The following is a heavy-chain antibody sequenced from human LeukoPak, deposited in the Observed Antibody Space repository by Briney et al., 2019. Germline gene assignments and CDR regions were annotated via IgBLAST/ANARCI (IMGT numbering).Heavy chain of an antibody. CDR1: AASITTYY. Sequence: SETLSLTCPVSAASITTYYWSWIRQPPGKGLEWVGYIFYTGDTSYSPSLKGRVTISLDTSKNQFSLNLRSVTAADTAVYYCARRSRGGYYFDYWGQGTLVTVSS. J-gene: IGHJ4*02. V-gene: IGHV4-59*08. CDR3: ARRSRGGYYFDY. CDR2: IFYTGDT.